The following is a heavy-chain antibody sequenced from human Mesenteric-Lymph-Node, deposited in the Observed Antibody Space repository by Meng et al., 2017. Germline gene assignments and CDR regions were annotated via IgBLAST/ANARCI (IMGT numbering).Heavy chain of an antibody. Sequence: QVQLQEPGPGLVKPSGPLSLTCPVSGDSISSDIWWSWVRQPPGKGLEWIGEVYHRGDTNYNPSLKSRVDISVDKSKNQFYLSLFSVTAADTAVYYCGRDQGRELINHWGQGTLVTVSS. CDR1: GDSISSDIW. V-gene: IGHV4-4*02. J-gene: IGHJ4*02. CDR3: GRDQGRELINH. CDR2: VYHRGDT. D-gene: IGHD1-7*01.